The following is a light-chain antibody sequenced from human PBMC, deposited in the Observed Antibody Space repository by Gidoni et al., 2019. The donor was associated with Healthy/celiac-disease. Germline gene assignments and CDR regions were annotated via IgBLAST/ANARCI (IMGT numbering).Light chain of an antibody. Sequence: IQITQSPSSLSASVGDRVTITCRASQSIRSSLNLYQQKTGKPPKLLIYASSSLQSGDPSMFSGSGSGTYFTLTISILQPEDFASYYCQQSYSTPWTFGQGTKVEIK. CDR1: QSIRSS. V-gene: IGKV1-39*01. CDR3: QQSYSTPWT. CDR2: ASS. J-gene: IGKJ1*01.